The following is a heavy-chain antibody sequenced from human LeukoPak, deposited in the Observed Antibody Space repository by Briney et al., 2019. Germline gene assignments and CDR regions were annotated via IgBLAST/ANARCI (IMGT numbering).Heavy chain of an antibody. D-gene: IGHD6-19*01. Sequence: SETLSLTCAVYGGSFSGYYWSWIRQPPGKGLEWIGEINHSGSTNYNPSLKSRVTISVDTSKNQFSLKLSSVTAADTAVYYCARGLWGSGWNYFDYWGQGTLSPSPQ. CDR2: INHSGST. CDR1: GGSFSGYY. CDR3: ARGLWGSGWNYFDY. V-gene: IGHV4-34*01. J-gene: IGHJ4*02.